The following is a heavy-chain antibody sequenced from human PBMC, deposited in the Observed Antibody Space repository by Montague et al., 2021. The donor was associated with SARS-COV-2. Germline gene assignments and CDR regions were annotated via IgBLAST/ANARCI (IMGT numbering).Heavy chain of an antibody. Sequence: LRLSCAASGFSFSSYGMHWIRQPPVKGLEWIGSIYYSVSTYYNXSLXSRVTISVDTSKNQFSLKLSSVTAADTAVCYCARQGSGSYYNWFDPWGQGTLVTVSS. CDR2: IYYSVST. V-gene: IGHV4-39*01. J-gene: IGHJ5*02. D-gene: IGHD1-26*01. CDR1: GFSFSSYG. CDR3: ARQGSGSYYNWFDP.